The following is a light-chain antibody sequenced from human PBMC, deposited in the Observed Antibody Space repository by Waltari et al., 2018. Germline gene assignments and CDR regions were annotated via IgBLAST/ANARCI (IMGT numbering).Light chain of an antibody. CDR1: QSVGRF. CDR3: QQRSSWPYS. V-gene: IGKV3-11*01. CDR2: DAS. J-gene: IGKJ2*03. Sequence: EIVLTQSPATLSLSPGEGATLSCRASQSVGRFLAWYQHKPGQAPRLLIYDASNRATGIPARFSASGSGTDFTLTLSSLEPEDFAVYYCQQRSSWPYSFGQGTKLEI.